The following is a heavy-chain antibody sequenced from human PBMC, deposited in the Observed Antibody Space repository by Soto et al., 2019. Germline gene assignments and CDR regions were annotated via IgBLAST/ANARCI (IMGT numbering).Heavy chain of an antibody. CDR3: AKEGSTSYAFFDS. J-gene: IGHJ4*02. V-gene: IGHV3-23*01. CDR1: GFTFSSYS. D-gene: IGHD6-6*01. Sequence: GGSLRLSCAASGFTFSSYSMNWVRQAPGKGLEWVSAIGGSDGSTHYADSVEGRLTISRDNSKNTLYLQINSLRAEDTAVYYCAKEGSTSYAFFDSWGQGTLVTVSS. CDR2: IGGSDGST.